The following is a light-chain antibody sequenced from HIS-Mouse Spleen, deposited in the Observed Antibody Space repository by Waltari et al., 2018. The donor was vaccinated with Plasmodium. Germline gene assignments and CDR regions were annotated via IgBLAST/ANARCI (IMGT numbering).Light chain of an antibody. CDR2: EGS. CDR1: SSDVGSYHL. J-gene: IGLJ3*02. Sequence: QSALTQPASVSGSPGQSNTISCTGTSSDVGSYHLVLWYQQHPGKAPKLMIYEGSKRPSGVSNRFSGSKSGNTASLTISGLQAEDEADYYCCSYAGSSTFVFGGGTKLTVL. V-gene: IGLV2-23*03. CDR3: CSYAGSSTFV.